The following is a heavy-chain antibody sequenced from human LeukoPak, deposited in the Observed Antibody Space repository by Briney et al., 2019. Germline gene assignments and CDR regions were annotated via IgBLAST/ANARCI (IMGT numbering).Heavy chain of an antibody. J-gene: IGHJ5*02. Sequence: GGSLRLSCAASGFTFSSYAMSWVRQAPGKGLEWVSAISGSGGSTYYADSVKGRFTISRDNSKNTLYLQMNRLRAEDTAVYYCAKEGYDFWSGPTGFDPWGQGTLVTVSS. V-gene: IGHV3-23*01. CDR3: AKEGYDFWSGPTGFDP. CDR1: GFTFSSYA. CDR2: ISGSGGST. D-gene: IGHD3-3*01.